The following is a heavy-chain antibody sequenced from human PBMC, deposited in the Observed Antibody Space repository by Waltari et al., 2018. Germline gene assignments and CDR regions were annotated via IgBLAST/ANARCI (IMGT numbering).Heavy chain of an antibody. J-gene: IGHJ4*02. V-gene: IGHV4-4*02. D-gene: IGHD2-15*01. Sequence: CIVSGDSLTNNFWWSWVRQRPGKSLEWLGQIYRTGKTNYNPSLESRVIVSIDTSNNQLSLKLTSVTAADTAIYYCARDRGKGLYLDSWGQGILVTVSP. CDR3: ARDRGKGLYLDS. CDR2: IYRTGKT. CDR1: GDSLTNNFW.